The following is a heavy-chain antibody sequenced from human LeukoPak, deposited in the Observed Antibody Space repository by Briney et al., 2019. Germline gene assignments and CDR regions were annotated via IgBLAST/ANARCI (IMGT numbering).Heavy chain of an antibody. D-gene: IGHD3-10*01. CDR3: ARDYYGSGTSRVWDY. J-gene: IGHJ4*02. V-gene: IGHV3-48*03. CDR1: GFTFSSYE. Sequence: PGGSLRLSCAASGFTFSSYEMNWVRQAPGKGLEWVSYISSSGSTIYYADSVKGRFTISRDNAKNSPYLQMNALRAEDTALYYCARDYYGSGTSRVWDYWGQGTLVTVSS. CDR2: ISSSGSTI.